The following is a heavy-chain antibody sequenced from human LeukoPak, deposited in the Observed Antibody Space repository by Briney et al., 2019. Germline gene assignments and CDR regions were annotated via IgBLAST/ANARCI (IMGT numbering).Heavy chain of an antibody. D-gene: IGHD2-2*01. CDR1: GYTFTGYY. CDR3: ARLHYCSSTSCPSIDY. Sequence: ASVKVSCKASGYTFTGYYMHCVRQAPGQGLEWMGWINPNSGGTNYAQKFQGRVTMTRDTSISTAYMELSRLRSDDTAVYYCARLHYCSSTSCPSIDYWGQGTLVTVSS. CDR2: INPNSGGT. V-gene: IGHV1-2*02. J-gene: IGHJ4*02.